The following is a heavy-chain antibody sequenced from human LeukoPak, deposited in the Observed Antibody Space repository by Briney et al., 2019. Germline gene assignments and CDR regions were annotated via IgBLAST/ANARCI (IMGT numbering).Heavy chain of an antibody. Sequence: GASVKVSCKASGYTFTDYYIHWVRQAPGQGLEWMGWTNPNSGDTNYAQKFQGRVTMTRDTSISTAYMELNRLRSDDTAIYYCAAAGRSYCSGGTCYSDLNDAFDIWGQGTMVTVSS. CDR3: AAAGRSYCSGGTCYSDLNDAFDI. J-gene: IGHJ3*02. CDR1: GYTFTDYY. D-gene: IGHD2-15*01. CDR2: TNPNSGDT. V-gene: IGHV1-2*02.